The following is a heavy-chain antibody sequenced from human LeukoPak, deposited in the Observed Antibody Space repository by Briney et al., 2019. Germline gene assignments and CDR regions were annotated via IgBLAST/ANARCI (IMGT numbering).Heavy chain of an antibody. CDR3: AREETTVTPGDY. CDR1: GFTVSSNY. CDR2: MYSTGDT. V-gene: IGHV3-66*01. Sequence: PGRSLRLSCAASGFTVSSNYMSWVRQAPRKGLEWVSVMYSTGDTYYVDSVKGRFTISRDNSKNTLYLQMNSLRVEDTAVYYCAREETTVTPGDYWGQGTLVTVSS. D-gene: IGHD4-17*01. J-gene: IGHJ4*02.